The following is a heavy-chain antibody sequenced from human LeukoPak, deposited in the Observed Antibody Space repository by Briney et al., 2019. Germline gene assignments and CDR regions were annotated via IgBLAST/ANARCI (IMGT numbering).Heavy chain of an antibody. CDR2: INSDGSST. V-gene: IGHV3-74*01. D-gene: IGHD1-14*01. Sequence: GGSLRLSCAASGFTFSSYWTHWVRQAPGKGLVWVSRINSDGSSTSYADSVKGRFTISRDNAKNTLYLQMNSLRAEDTAVYYCARGEPYYYYYGMDVWGKGTTVTVSS. CDR3: ARGEPYYYYYGMDV. J-gene: IGHJ6*04. CDR1: GFTFSSYW.